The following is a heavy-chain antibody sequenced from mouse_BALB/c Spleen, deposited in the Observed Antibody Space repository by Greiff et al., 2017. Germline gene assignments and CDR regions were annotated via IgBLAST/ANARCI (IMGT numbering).Heavy chain of an antibody. Sequence: VQLKESGPGLVKPSQSLSLTCTVTGYSITSDYAWNWIRQFPGNKLEWRGYISYSGSTSYNPSLKSRISITRDTSKNQFFLQLNSVTTEDTATYYCARESYDGYAMDYWGQGTSVTVSS. V-gene: IGHV3-2*02. D-gene: IGHD2-12*01. CDR3: ARESYDGYAMDY. CDR2: ISYSGST. CDR1: GYSITSDYA. J-gene: IGHJ4*01.